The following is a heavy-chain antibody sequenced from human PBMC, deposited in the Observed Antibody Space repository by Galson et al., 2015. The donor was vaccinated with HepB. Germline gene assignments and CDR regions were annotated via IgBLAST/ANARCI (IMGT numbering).Heavy chain of an antibody. D-gene: IGHD3-10*01. Sequence: SVKVSCKVSGYTLTELSMHWVRQAPGKGLEWMGGFDPEDGETIYAQEFQGRVTMTEDTSTDTAYMELSSLRSEDTAVYYCATLWKLFESPITMVRGNAGGKAFDYWGQGTLVTVSS. CDR1: GYTLTELS. J-gene: IGHJ4*02. CDR3: ATLWKLFESPITMVRGNAGGKAFDY. V-gene: IGHV1-24*01. CDR2: FDPEDGET.